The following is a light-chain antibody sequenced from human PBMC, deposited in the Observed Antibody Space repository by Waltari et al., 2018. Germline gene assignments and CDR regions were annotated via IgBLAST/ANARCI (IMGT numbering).Light chain of an antibody. CDR1: NIGSRS. J-gene: IGLJ3*02. V-gene: IGLV3-21*04. CDR3: QVWDSSRAHVV. Sequence: SYVLTQPPSVSVAPGQTARITCGINNIGSRSVQWCQQRPGQAPGPYIYYDTDRPSGIPERFSGSNAGDTATLTISRVEAGDDADYYCQVWDSSRAHVVFGGGTRLTVL. CDR2: YDT.